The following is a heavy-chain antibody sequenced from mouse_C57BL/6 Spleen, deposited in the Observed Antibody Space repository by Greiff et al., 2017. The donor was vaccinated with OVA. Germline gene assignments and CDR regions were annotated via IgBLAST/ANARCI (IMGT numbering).Heavy chain of an antibody. CDR3: ARAGGNYDRFAY. CDR1: GYTFTSYW. Sequence: QVQLQQPGAELVRPGSSVKLSCKASGYTFTSYWMDWVKQRPGQGLEWIGYIYPSDSDTHYNQKFKDKATLTVDKSSNTAYMQLSSLTSEDSAVYYCARAGGNYDRFAYWGQGTLVTVSA. CDR2: IYPSDSDT. V-gene: IGHV1-61*01. J-gene: IGHJ3*01. D-gene: IGHD2-1*01.